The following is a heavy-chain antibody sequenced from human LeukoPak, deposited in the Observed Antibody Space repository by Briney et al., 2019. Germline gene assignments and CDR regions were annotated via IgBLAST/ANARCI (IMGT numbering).Heavy chain of an antibody. D-gene: IGHD1-1*01. Sequence: SETLSLTCAVYGGSFSRYYWSWIRQSPGRGLEWIAEIDHRGDTNYNPSVKSRVTISVDTSKNQFSLKVRSLSAADTAVYYCARGPTISETGYFDFWGQGTLVTVSS. CDR2: IDHRGDT. CDR1: GGSFSRYY. V-gene: IGHV4-34*01. CDR3: ARGPTISETGYFDF. J-gene: IGHJ4*03.